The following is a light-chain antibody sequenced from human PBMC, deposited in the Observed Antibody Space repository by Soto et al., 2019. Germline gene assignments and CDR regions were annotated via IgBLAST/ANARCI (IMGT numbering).Light chain of an antibody. V-gene: IGKV3-20*01. J-gene: IGKJ5*01. CDR3: QQYGSLPVT. CDR1: QSVSSSY. CDR2: GSY. Sequence: EIVLPQSPDTLSLSPGEGAALSCRASQSVSSSYLAWYHQRPGQAPRLLIYGSYSRATGIPDRFRGGGSGTDFTLAISRLEPEDFAVYYCQQYGSLPVTFGQGTRLGI.